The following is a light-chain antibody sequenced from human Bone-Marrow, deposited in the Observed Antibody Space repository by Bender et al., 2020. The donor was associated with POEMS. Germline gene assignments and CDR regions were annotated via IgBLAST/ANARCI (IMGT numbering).Light chain of an antibody. J-gene: IGLJ3*02. Sequence: SYVLTQSPSVSVAPGQSASITCGGRNIGTKSVHWYQQKPGQAPVLVVYNDGVRPTGTPERISGFNAGNTATLIISRVEAGDEADFYCQLWDSSSDHWVFGGGTKLTVL. V-gene: IGLV3-21*02. CDR3: QLWDSSSDHWV. CDR2: NDG. CDR1: NIGTKS.